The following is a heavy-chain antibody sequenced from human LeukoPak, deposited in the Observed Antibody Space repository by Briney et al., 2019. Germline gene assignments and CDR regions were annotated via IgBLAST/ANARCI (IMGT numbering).Heavy chain of an antibody. V-gene: IGHV3-30*03. Sequence: GGSLRLSCAASGFTFSSYGMHWVRQAPGKGLEWVAVISYDGSNKYYADSVKGRFTISRDNSKNTLYLQMNSLRAEDTAVYYCVRESYSSSWYRNYYYYYGMDVWGQGTTVTVSS. CDR1: GFTFSSYG. J-gene: IGHJ6*02. CDR2: ISYDGSNK. D-gene: IGHD6-13*01. CDR3: VRESYSSSWYRNYYYYYGMDV.